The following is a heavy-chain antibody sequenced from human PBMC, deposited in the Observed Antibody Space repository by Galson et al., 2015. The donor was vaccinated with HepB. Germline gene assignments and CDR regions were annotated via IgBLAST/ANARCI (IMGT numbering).Heavy chain of an antibody. CDR1: GGTFSSYT. D-gene: IGHD1-26*01. CDR3: ARDPWVVGPTLDYYYYGMDV. Sequence: SVKVSCKASGGTFSSYTISWVRQAPGQGLEWMGRIIPILGIANYAQKFQGRVTITADKSTSTAYMELSSLRSEDTAVYYCARDPWVVGPTLDYYYYGMDVWGQGTTVTVSS. V-gene: IGHV1-69*04. CDR2: IIPILGIA. J-gene: IGHJ6*02.